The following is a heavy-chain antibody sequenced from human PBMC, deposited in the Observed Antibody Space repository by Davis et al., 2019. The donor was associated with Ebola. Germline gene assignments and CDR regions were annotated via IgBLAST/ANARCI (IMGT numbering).Heavy chain of an antibody. D-gene: IGHD2-15*01. CDR3: ASDYTDNAFDI. Sequence: GESLKISCAASGFTFTDYGIHWVRQAPGKGLEGVSIIWYDGSRRDYADSVKGRFTISRDDSKNTVYLQMNSLRAEDTSVYYCASDYTDNAFDIWGQGTMVTVSS. J-gene: IGHJ3*02. CDR2: IWYDGSRR. V-gene: IGHV3-33*01. CDR1: GFTFTDYG.